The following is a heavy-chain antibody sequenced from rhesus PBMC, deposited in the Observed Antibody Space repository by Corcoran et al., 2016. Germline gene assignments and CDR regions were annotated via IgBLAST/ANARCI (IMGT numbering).Heavy chain of an antibody. CDR1: GGSISDSYR. CDR3: ARGMYGSNY. D-gene: IGHD4-29*01. Sequence: QVQLQESGPGVVKPSETLSLTCAVSGGSISDSYRWSWIRQPPGKGLEWIGHIYGSILSPNYNPSLKSRVTMSKGASTDQFSLNLGSVTAADTAVYYCARGMYGSNYWGQGVLVTVSS. J-gene: IGHJ4*01. V-gene: IGHV4S10*01. CDR2: IYGSILSP.